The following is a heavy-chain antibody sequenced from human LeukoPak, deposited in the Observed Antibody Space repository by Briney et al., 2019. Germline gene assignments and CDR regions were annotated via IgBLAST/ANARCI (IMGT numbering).Heavy chain of an antibody. J-gene: IGHJ4*02. CDR3: AGSHYDILTGYYIFDY. D-gene: IGHD3-9*01. CDR1: GGSISSYY. CDR2: IYYSGST. Sequence: TSSETLSLTCTVSGGSISSYYWSWIRQPPGKGLERIGYIYYSGSTNYNPSLKSRVTISVDTSKNQFSLKLSSVTAADTAVYYCAGSHYDILTGYYIFDYWGQGTLVTVSS. V-gene: IGHV4-59*01.